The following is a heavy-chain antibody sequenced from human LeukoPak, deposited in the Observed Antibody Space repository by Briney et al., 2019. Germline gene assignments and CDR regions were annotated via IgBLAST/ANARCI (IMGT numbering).Heavy chain of an antibody. CDR2: ISAYNGNT. CDR3: ARDGPEMATLVDAFDI. D-gene: IGHD5-24*01. J-gene: IGHJ3*02. CDR1: GYTFTSYG. Sequence: GASVKVSCKASGYTFTSYGISWVRQAPGQGLEWMGWISAYNGNTNYAQKLQGRVTMTTDTSTSTAYMELRSLRSDDTAVYYCARDGPEMATLVDAFDIWGQGTMVTVSS. V-gene: IGHV1-18*01.